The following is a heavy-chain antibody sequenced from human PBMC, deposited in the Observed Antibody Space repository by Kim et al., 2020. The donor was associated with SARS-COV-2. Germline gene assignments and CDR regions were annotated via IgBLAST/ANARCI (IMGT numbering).Heavy chain of an antibody. J-gene: IGHJ6*02. CDR1: GGSFNDYY. Sequence: SETLSLICAVYGGSFNDYYWSWIRQPPGKGLEWNGEINHSGSTNYNPSLRSRVIISVDTSKNQFSLKLSSVTAADTAVYYCAGGQDVDSGRYGGMDVWGQGTTVTVSS. D-gene: IGHD3-10*01. CDR2: INHSGST. V-gene: IGHV4-34*01. CDR3: AGGQDVDSGRYGGMDV.